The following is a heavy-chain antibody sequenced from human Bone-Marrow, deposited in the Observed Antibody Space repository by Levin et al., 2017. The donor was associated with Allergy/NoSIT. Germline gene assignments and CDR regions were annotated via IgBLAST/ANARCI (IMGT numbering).Heavy chain of an antibody. J-gene: IGHJ6*03. D-gene: IGHD5-12*01. CDR3: ARDGIVATTIYDYYYMDV. CDR2: ISSSGSTI. Sequence: GGSLRLSCAASGFTFSSYEMNWVRQAPGKGLEWVSYISSSGSTIYYADSVKGRFTISRDNAKNSLYLQMNSLRAEDTAVYYCARDGIVATTIYDYYYMDVWGKGTTVTVSS. V-gene: IGHV3-48*03. CDR1: GFTFSSYE.